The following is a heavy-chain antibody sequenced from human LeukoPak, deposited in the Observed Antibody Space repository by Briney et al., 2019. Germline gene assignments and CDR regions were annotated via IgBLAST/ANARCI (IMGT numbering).Heavy chain of an antibody. CDR2: ISHDGSNT. CDR3: AKPGSSWYTTFDY. D-gene: IGHD6-13*01. CDR1: GFTFSRSA. J-gene: IGHJ4*02. Sequence: GGSLRLSCAASGFTFSRSAVHWVRQAPGKGLEWVAVISHDGSNTDYTDSVKGRFTISRDNSKNTVFLQMNSLRAEDTAVYYCAKPGSSWYTTFDYWGQGTLVTVSS. V-gene: IGHV3-30*18.